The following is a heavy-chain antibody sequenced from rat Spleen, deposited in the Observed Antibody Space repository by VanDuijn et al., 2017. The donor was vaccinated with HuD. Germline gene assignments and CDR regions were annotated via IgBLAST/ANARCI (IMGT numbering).Heavy chain of an antibody. CDR2: IGYDGGST. CDR1: GFTFSDYY. CDR3: ARLGTMAMDA. Sequence: EVQLVESGGGLVQPGRSLKLSCAASGFTFSDYYMAWVRQAPTKGLEWVASIGYDGGSTYYRDSVKGRFTISRDNAKSTLYLQMDSLRSEDTATYYCARLGTMAMDAWGQGASVTVSS. J-gene: IGHJ4*01. V-gene: IGHV5-20*01. D-gene: IGHD1-7*01.